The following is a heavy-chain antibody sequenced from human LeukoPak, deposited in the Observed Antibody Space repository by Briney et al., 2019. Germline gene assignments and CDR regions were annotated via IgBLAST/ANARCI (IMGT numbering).Heavy chain of an antibody. CDR1: GGSISSGGYY. CDR2: IYYSGST. J-gene: IGHJ6*02. Sequence: PSETLSLTCTVSGGSISSGGYYWSWIRQHPGKGLEWIRYIYYSGSTYYNPSLKSRVTISVDTSKNQLSLKLSSVTAADTAVYYCARAHPNNDYYYGMDVWGQGTTVTVSS. CDR3: ARAHPNNDYYYGMDV. D-gene: IGHD1-1*01. V-gene: IGHV4-31*03.